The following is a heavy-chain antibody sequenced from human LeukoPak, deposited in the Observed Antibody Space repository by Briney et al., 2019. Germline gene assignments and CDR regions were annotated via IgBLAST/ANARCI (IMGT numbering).Heavy chain of an antibody. J-gene: IGHJ4*02. Sequence: ASVKVSCTASGYTFTSYGISWVRQAHGQGLEWMGWISAYNGNTNYAQKLQGRVTMTTDTSTSTAYMELRSLRSDDTAVYYCARDTDIVVGPAATGLDYWGQGTLVTVSS. D-gene: IGHD2-2*01. CDR1: GYTFTSYG. CDR3: ARDTDIVVGPAATGLDY. CDR2: ISAYNGNT. V-gene: IGHV1-18*01.